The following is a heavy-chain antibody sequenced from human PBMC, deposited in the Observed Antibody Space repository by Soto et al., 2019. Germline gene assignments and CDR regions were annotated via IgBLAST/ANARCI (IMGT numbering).Heavy chain of an antibody. CDR1: GFTFSSFG. Sequence: QVQVVESGGGVVQPGRSLRLSCAASGFTFSSFGMHWVRQAPGKGLEWVSLIWYDGSKKSYGDSVKGRFTISRDNSRKTVYLQRNSLRADDTAVYYCARDASYYSLWSGYYPSRNGMDVWGQGTTVNVSS. J-gene: IGHJ6*02. CDR3: ARDASYYSLWSGYYPSRNGMDV. V-gene: IGHV3-33*01. CDR2: IWYDGSKK. D-gene: IGHD3-3*01.